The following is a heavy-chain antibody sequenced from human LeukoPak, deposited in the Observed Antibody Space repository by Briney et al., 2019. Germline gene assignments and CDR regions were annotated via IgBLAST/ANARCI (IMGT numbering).Heavy chain of an antibody. D-gene: IGHD2-2*01. CDR2: ISSSSSYI. Sequence: GGSLRLSCAASGFTFSSYSMNWVRQAPGKGLEWVSSISSSSSYIYYADSVKGRFTISRDNAKNSLYLQMNSLRAEDTAVYYCARGCSSTSCPSGYWGQGTLVTVSS. CDR3: ARGCSSTSCPSGY. V-gene: IGHV3-21*01. CDR1: GFTFSSYS. J-gene: IGHJ4*02.